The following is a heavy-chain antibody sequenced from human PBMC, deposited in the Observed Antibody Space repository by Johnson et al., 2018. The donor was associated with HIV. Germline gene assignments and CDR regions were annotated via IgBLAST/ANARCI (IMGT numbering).Heavy chain of an antibody. CDR3: ARDRSTPQPYYYDSSGYRGYSAFDI. V-gene: IGHV3-30*04. J-gene: IGHJ3*02. D-gene: IGHD3-22*01. CDR2: ISYDGSNK. Sequence: QVQLVESGGGMVQPGGSLRLSCAASAFTFSSYAMHWVRQAPGKGLEWVAVISYDGSNKYYADSVKGRFTISRDNSKNTLYLEMNSLRAEDTAVYYCARDRSTPQPYYYDSSGYRGYSAFDIWGQGTMVTVSS. CDR1: AFTFSSYA.